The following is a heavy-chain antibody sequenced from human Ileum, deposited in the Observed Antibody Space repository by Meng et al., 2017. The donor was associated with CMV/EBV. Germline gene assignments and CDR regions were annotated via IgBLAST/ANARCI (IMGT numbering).Heavy chain of an antibody. J-gene: IGHJ4*02. Sequence: GGSLRLSCAASGFTFSSYGMHWVRQAPGKGLEWVAVIWYDGSNKYYADSVKGRFTISRDNSKNTLYLQMNSLRAEDTAVYYCVTNLHCSGGSCRNYWGQGTLVTVSS. CDR2: IWYDGSNK. CDR3: VTNLHCSGGSCRNY. V-gene: IGHV3-33*01. D-gene: IGHD2-15*01. CDR1: GFTFSSYG.